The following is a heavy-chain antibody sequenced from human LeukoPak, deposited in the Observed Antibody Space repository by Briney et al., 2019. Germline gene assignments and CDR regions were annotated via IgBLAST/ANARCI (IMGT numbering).Heavy chain of an antibody. CDR1: GGSISSYY. D-gene: IGHD3-22*01. Sequence: SETMSLTCTVSGGSISSYYWSWIRQPPGKGLEWIGYIYYSGSTNYNPSLKSRVTISVDTSKNQFSLKLSSVTAADTAVYYCARRANSGFDAFDIWGQGTMVTVSS. J-gene: IGHJ3*02. CDR3: ARRANSGFDAFDI. V-gene: IGHV4-59*01. CDR2: IYYSGST.